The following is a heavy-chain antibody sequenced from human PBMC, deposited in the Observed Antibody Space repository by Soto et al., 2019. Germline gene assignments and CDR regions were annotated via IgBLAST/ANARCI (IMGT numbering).Heavy chain of an antibody. J-gene: IGHJ3*02. D-gene: IGHD6-13*01. V-gene: IGHV4-30-4*01. CDR2: IYYSGST. Sequence: QVQLQESGPGLVKPSQTLSLTCTVSGGSIGSGDYYWSWIRQPPGKGLEWIGYIYYSGSTYYNPSLKSRVTISVDTSKNQFSLKLSSVTAADTAVYYCARDAPRELIAAAGTGAFDIWGQGTMVTVSS. CDR1: GGSIGSGDYY. CDR3: ARDAPRELIAAAGTGAFDI.